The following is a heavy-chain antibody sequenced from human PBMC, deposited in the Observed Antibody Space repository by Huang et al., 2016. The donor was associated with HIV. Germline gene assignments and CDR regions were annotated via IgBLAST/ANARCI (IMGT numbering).Heavy chain of an antibody. CDR1: GFTFGAYG. V-gene: IGHV3-49*03. J-gene: IGHJ4*02. D-gene: IGHD6-19*01. CDR3: STVGGGIDYIGYTSAYYATGGY. CDR2: ISSKAHGGTT. Sequence: EVQLVESGGTLIQPGRSLRLSCTASGFTFGAYGMSWFRQAPGKGLEWGVFISSKAHGGTTEDAASVKGRFIVSRDDSKNIAYLRMSSLKTEDTAVFYCSTVGGGIDYIGYTSAYYATGGYWGQGTLVTVSS.